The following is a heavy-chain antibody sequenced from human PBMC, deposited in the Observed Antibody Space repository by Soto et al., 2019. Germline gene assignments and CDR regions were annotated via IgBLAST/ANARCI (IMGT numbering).Heavy chain of an antibody. CDR3: ATSSGWYFHYIDY. CDR2: INAGNGNT. D-gene: IGHD6-19*01. Sequence: ASVKVSCKASGYTFTSYAMHWVRQAPGQRLEWMGWINAGNGNTKYSQKFQGRVTITRDTSASTAYMELSSLRSEDTAVYYCATSSGWYFHYIDYWGQGTLVTVSS. J-gene: IGHJ4*02. CDR1: GYTFTSYA. V-gene: IGHV1-3*01.